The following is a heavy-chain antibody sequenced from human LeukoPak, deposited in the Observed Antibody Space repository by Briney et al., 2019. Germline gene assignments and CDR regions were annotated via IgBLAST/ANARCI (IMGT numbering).Heavy chain of an antibody. D-gene: IGHD5-18*01. CDR2: INPSGGSA. CDR3: ARDVDTAMVSSVYYYYGMDV. J-gene: IGHJ6*02. V-gene: IGHV1-46*01. Sequence: ASVKVSCKASGYTFTSYYMHWVRQAPGQGLEWMGIINPSGGSASYAQKFQGRVTMTRDTSTSTVYMELSSLRSEDTAVYYCARDVDTAMVSSVYYYYGMDVWGHGTTVTVSS. CDR1: GYTFTSYY.